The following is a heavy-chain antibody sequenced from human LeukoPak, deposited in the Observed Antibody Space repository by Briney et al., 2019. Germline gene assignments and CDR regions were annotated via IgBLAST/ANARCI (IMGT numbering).Heavy chain of an antibody. CDR2: ISSTSSTI. D-gene: IGHD6-13*01. Sequence: GGSLRLSCAVSGFTFSSYNMYWVRQAPGKGLEWISYISSTSSTIYYADSVKGRLTISRDNAKNSLYLQMNSLRAEDTAVYYCASQLYSSSWYDWYFDLWGRGTLVTVSS. CDR1: GFTFSSYN. CDR3: ASQLYSSSWYDWYFDL. V-gene: IGHV3-48*04. J-gene: IGHJ2*01.